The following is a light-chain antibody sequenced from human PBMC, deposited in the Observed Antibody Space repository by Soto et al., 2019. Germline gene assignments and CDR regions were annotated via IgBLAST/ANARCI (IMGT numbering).Light chain of an antibody. V-gene: IGKV1-5*03. J-gene: IGKJ2*01. CDR1: QNVSNW. Sequence: DVEMTQSPSTLPTSIGDSVTSNCRASQNVSNWLAWYQQKPGKAPKLLIYKTSRLESGVPSRFSASGSGTDFSLTINSLQSDDFATYFCQQYSKESTFGQGTKLEIK. CDR3: QQYSKEST. CDR2: KTS.